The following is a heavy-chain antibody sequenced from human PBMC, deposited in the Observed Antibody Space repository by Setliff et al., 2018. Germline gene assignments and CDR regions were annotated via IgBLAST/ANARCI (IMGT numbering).Heavy chain of an antibody. V-gene: IGHV4-31*03. Sequence: SETLSLTCTVSGGSISSGGYYWSWIRQHPGKGLEWIGYIYSSGSTEYNPSLKSRVTMSIDASKNQLSLKLSSVTAADSAIYYCARQVDTPMAPIDYWGQGTLVTVSS. CDR2: IYSSGST. D-gene: IGHD5-18*01. CDR1: GGSISSGGYY. J-gene: IGHJ4*02. CDR3: ARQVDTPMAPIDY.